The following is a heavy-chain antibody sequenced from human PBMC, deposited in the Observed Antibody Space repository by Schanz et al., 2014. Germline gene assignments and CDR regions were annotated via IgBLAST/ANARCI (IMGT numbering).Heavy chain of an antibody. J-gene: IGHJ4*02. CDR3: ARDRRFFDRDDLYYFDA. Sequence: EGQLLESGGGLIQPGGSLRLSCAASGFTFSSYAMSWVRQAPGKGLEWVANIKQDGSEKYYVDAVKGRFTISRDNSENTLYLQMNSLSADDTAVYDCARDRRFFDRDDLYYFDAWGQGTLVTVSS. CDR1: GFTFSSYA. CDR2: IKQDGSEK. V-gene: IGHV3-7*05. D-gene: IGHD3-3*01.